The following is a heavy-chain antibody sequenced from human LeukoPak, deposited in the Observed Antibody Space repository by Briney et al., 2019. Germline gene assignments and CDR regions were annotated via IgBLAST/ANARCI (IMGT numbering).Heavy chain of an antibody. Sequence: GGSLRLSCTASGFTFSSYGMSWVRQAPGKGLEWVSGISGSDTSTYYADSVKGRFTISRDNSKNTLYLQMNSLRAEDTAVYYCAKDGWELLKDRGLDYWGQGTLVTVSS. CDR1: GFTFSSYG. D-gene: IGHD1-26*01. V-gene: IGHV3-23*01. CDR2: ISGSDTST. J-gene: IGHJ4*02. CDR3: AKDGWELLKDRGLDY.